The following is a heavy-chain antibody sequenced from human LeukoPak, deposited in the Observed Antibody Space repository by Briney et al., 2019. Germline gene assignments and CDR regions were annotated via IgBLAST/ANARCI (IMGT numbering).Heavy chain of an antibody. J-gene: IGHJ4*02. CDR3: AKVSSGWSLDY. CDR1: GFTFSSYA. Sequence: GGSLRLSCAASGFTFSSYAMSWLRQGPGKGLEWVSSLSGSDRTAYYADSVKGRFTISRDNSKNTLYLQMSSLRGEDTAVYYCAKVSSGWSLDYWGQGTLVTVSS. D-gene: IGHD6-19*01. CDR2: LSGSDRTA. V-gene: IGHV3-23*01.